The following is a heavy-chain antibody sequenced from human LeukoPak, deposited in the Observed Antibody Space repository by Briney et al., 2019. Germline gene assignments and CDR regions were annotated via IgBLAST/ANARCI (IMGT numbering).Heavy chain of an antibody. D-gene: IGHD6-13*01. Sequence: GGSLRLSCAASGFTFSSYAISWVRQAPGEGLEWVSAISGSGGSTYYADSVKGRFTISRDNSKNTLYLQMNSLRAEDTAVYYCARVAAAGHFDYWGQGTLVTVSS. CDR1: GFTFSSYA. V-gene: IGHV3-23*01. CDR2: ISGSGGST. CDR3: ARVAAAGHFDY. J-gene: IGHJ4*02.